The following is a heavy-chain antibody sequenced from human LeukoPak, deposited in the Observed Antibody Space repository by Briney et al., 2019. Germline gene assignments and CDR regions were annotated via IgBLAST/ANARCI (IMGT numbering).Heavy chain of an antibody. CDR1: GGSFSGYY. CDR3: ARGGYILTGYYDFDY. CDR2: INHSVST. Sequence: PSETLSLTCAVYGGSFSGYYWSWIRQPPRKGLEWIGEINHSVSTNYNPSLKSRVTISVDTSKNQFSLKLSSVTAADTAVYYCARGGYILTGYYDFDYWGQGTLVTVSS. J-gene: IGHJ4*02. V-gene: IGHV4-34*01. D-gene: IGHD3-9*01.